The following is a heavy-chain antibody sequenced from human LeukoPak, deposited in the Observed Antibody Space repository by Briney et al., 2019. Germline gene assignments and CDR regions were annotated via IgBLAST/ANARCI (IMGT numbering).Heavy chain of an antibody. Sequence: WASVKVSCKASGYTFTGYYMHWARQAPGQGLEWMGWISAYNGNTNYAQKLQGRVTMTTDTSTSTAYMELRSLRSEDTAVYYCARDNSVEDTAWWFDPWGQGTLVTVSS. CDR3: ARDNSVEDTAWWFDP. V-gene: IGHV1-18*04. CDR1: GYTFTGYY. J-gene: IGHJ5*02. CDR2: ISAYNGNT. D-gene: IGHD4-23*01.